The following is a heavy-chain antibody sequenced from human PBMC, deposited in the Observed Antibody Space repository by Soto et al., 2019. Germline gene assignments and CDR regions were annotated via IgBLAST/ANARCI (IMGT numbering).Heavy chain of an antibody. CDR3: ARGSGYSYGGDDY. Sequence: QVQLVQSGAEVKKPGSSVKVSCKASGGTFSSYTISWVRQAPGQGLEWMGRIIPIIGIANYAQKFQGRVTITADKSTGTAYMELRSLRSEDTAVYYCARGSGYSYGGDDYWGQGTLVTVSS. CDR2: IIPIIGIA. CDR1: GGTFSSYT. D-gene: IGHD5-18*01. V-gene: IGHV1-69*02. J-gene: IGHJ4*02.